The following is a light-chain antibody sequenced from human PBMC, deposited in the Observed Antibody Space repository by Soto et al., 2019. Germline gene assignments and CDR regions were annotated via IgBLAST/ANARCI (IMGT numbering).Light chain of an antibody. Sequence: EIVLTQSPGTLSLSPGERATLSCRASQSVFNNNLAWYQQKPGQAPRLLMFGASSRATGIPDRFSGSGSGTDFTLTSSRLEPEDLSIYHCQQYGGSPRTFGQGTKLEIK. J-gene: IGKJ2*01. CDR3: QQYGGSPRT. V-gene: IGKV3-20*01. CDR1: QSVFNNN. CDR2: GAS.